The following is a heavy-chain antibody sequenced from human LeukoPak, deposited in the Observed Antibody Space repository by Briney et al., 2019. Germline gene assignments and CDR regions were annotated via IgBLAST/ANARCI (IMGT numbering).Heavy chain of an antibody. Sequence: GASVKVSCKASGGTFSSYAISWVRQAPGQGLEWMGRIIPIFGIANYAQKFQGRVTITADKSTSTAYMELSSLRSEDTAVYYCARDPRGSSGYLDDASDIWGQGTMVTVSS. V-gene: IGHV1-69*04. D-gene: IGHD3-22*01. J-gene: IGHJ3*02. CDR3: ARDPRGSSGYLDDASDI. CDR1: GGTFSSYA. CDR2: IIPIFGIA.